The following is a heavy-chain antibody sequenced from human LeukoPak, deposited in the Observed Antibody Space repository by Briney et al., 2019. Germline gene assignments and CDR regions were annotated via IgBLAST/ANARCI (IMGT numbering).Heavy chain of an antibody. CDR3: ARDDDYGSGSLGAFDI. Sequence: GASVKVSCKASGYTVTSYYMHWVRQAPGQGLEWTGIINPSGGGTSYAQKFQGRISMTRDTPTSTVYMELSSLRSEDTAVYYCARDDDYGSGSLGAFDIWGQGTMVTISS. J-gene: IGHJ3*02. CDR2: INPSGGGT. V-gene: IGHV1-46*01. D-gene: IGHD3-10*01. CDR1: GYTVTSYY.